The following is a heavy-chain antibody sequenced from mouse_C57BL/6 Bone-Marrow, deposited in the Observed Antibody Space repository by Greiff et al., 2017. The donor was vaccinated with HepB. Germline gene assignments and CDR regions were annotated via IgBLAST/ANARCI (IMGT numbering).Heavy chain of an antibody. CDR3: ARRVDYYSMDY. V-gene: IGHV1-78*01. CDR1: GYTFTDHT. Sequence: VKLMESDAELVKPGASVKISCKASGYTFTDHTINWVKQRPEQGLEWIGYIYPRDGSTKYNEKFKGKATLTANKYSSTAYMQLKSRTSEESAVYFGARRVDYYSMDYWGQGTSVTVSS. D-gene: IGHD1-1*01. J-gene: IGHJ4*01. CDR2: IYPRDGST.